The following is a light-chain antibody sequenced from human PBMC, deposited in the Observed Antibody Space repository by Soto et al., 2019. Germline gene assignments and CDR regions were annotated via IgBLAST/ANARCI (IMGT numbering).Light chain of an antibody. CDR1: SSDVGGYNY. Sequence: QSALTQPASVSGSPGQSITISCTGTSSDVGGYNYVSWYQQHPGKAPKVMIYEVSNRPSGVPNRFSGSKSGNTASLTISGLQAEDEADYYCSSYTSSSTPYVFGTATKLTVL. CDR2: EVS. CDR3: SSYTSSSTPYV. J-gene: IGLJ1*01. V-gene: IGLV2-14*03.